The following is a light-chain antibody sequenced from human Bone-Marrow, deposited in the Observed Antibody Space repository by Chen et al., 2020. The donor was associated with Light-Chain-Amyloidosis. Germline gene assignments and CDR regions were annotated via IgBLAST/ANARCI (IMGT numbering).Light chain of an antibody. Sequence: SYVLTQPSSVLVAPGHTATIACGGNNIGSTSVHWYQQTPGQAPLLVVYDDSDRPSGIPERLSGSNSGNTATLTISRVEAGDEADYYCQVWDRSSDRPVFGGGTKLTVL. CDR2: DDS. J-gene: IGLJ3*02. CDR1: NIGSTS. CDR3: QVWDRSSDRPV. V-gene: IGLV3-21*02.